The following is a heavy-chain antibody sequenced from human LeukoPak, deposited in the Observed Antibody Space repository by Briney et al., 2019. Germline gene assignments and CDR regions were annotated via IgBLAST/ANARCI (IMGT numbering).Heavy chain of an antibody. CDR1: GFTFSGYY. D-gene: IGHD6-19*01. CDR3: AGISGWYGSVIDC. CDR2: ISTSSSTI. J-gene: IGHJ4*02. Sequence: GGSLRLSCAASGFTFSGYYMNWVRQAPGKGLEWVSYISTSSSTIYYADSVKGRFTISRDNAKNSLYLQMNSLRAEDTAVYYCAGISGWYGSVIDCWGQGTLVTVSS. V-gene: IGHV3-48*01.